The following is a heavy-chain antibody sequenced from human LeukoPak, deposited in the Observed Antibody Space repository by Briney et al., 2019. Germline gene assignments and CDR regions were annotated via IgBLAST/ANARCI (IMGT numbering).Heavy chain of an antibody. CDR1: GGSISSSSYY. J-gene: IGHJ4*02. CDR2: IYYSGST. V-gene: IGHV4-39*07. Sequence: SETLSLTCTVSGGSISSSSYYWGWIRQPPGKGLEWIGSIYYSGSTYYNPSLKSRVTISVDTSKNQFSLKLSSVTAADTAVYYCATERGFGGYNIWGQGTLVTVSS. CDR3: ATERGFGGYNI. D-gene: IGHD5-24*01.